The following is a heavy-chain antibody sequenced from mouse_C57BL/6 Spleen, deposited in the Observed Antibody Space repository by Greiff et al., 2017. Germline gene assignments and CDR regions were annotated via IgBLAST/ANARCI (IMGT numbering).Heavy chain of an antibody. CDR3: ARNSGSAWFAY. Sequence: VQLQQPGAELVKPGASVKLSCKASGYTFTSYWMQWVKQRPGQGLEWIGEIDPSDSYTNYNQKFKGKATLTVDTSSSTAYMQLSSLTSEDSAVYYCARNSGSAWFAYWGQGTLVTVSA. CDR2: IDPSDSYT. D-gene: IGHD3-2*02. CDR1: GYTFTSYW. J-gene: IGHJ3*01. V-gene: IGHV1-50*01.